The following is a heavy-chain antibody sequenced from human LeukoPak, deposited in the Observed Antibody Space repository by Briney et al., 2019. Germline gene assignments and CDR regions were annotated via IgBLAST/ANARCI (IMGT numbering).Heavy chain of an antibody. J-gene: IGHJ5*02. CDR3: AKDMGISDNWFDP. CDR2: ISGSGGGT. CDR1: GFTFSTYA. Sequence: GGSLRLSCAASGFTFSTYAMSWVRQAAGKGLEWVSLISGSGGGTYYADSVKGRFTISRDNSKNTLYLQLNSLRAEDTALYYCAKDMGISDNWFDPWGQGTLVTVSS. D-gene: IGHD2-21*01. V-gene: IGHV3-23*01.